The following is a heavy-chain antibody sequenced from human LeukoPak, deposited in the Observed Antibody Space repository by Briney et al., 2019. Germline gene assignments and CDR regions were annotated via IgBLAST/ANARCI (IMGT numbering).Heavy chain of an antibody. V-gene: IGHV3-23*01. CDR2: ITTSDGNT. J-gene: IGHJ4*02. Sequence: PGGSLRLSCAASGFTFSSYTMSWVRQAPGKGLEWVSTITTSDGNTYYADSVKGRFTISRDTSKNTLSLQMNSLRAEDTAVYYCASLSLGHYWGQGTLVTVSS. CDR1: GFTFSSYT. D-gene: IGHD6-6*01. CDR3: ASLSLGHY.